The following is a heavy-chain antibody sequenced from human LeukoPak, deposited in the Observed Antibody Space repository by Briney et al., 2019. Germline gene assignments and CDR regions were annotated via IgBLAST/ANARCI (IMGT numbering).Heavy chain of an antibody. CDR1: GFTFISYW. D-gene: IGHD1-7*01. J-gene: IGHJ5*02. V-gene: IGHV3-7*01. CDR3: AKLGGTARFDP. Sequence: QPGGSLRLSCGASGFTFISYWMSWVRQAPGRGLEWVANIKQDGSENDYVDSVKGRFTISRDNAKNSLYLQMTNLRAEDTAIYYCAKLGGTARFDPWGQGTLVTVSS. CDR2: IKQDGSEN.